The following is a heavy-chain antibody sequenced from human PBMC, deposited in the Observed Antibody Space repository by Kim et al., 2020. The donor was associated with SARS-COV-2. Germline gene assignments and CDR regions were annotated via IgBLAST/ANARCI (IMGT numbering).Heavy chain of an antibody. J-gene: IGHJ4*02. CDR3: AKNPDMYAQDFRDH. V-gene: IGHV3-23*01. D-gene: IGHD2-15*01. Sequence: YADSVKGRFTSYRDSDRDTLYLQMNSLRAEDTAIYFCAKNPDMYAQDFRDHWGQGSLVTVSS.